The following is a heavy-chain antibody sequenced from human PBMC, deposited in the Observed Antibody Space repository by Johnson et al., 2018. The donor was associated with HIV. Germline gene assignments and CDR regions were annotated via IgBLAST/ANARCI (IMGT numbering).Heavy chain of an antibody. V-gene: IGHV3-11*04. Sequence: QVQLVESGGGLVKPGGSLRLSCAASGFTFSDYYMIWIRQAPGKGLEWLSYITSSGTSSYYADSVKGRLTISRDNAKNSLYLQMNSLRAEDTAVYFCARGLDYYDSSGFRSASFDIWGQGTMVIVSP. CDR3: ARGLDYYDSSGFRSASFDI. D-gene: IGHD3-22*01. J-gene: IGHJ3*02. CDR1: GFTFSDYY. CDR2: ITSSGTSS.